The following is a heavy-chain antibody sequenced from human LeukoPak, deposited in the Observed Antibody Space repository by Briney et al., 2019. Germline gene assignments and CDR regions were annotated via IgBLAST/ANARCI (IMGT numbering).Heavy chain of an antibody. Sequence: GGSLRLSCAASGFTFSIYAMSWVRQAPGKGLEWVSAIGGSGQNTNYADSVKGRFTISRDNSRNTLYLDMNILRAEDTAVYYCAKTVIAQASYWYFALWGRGTLVTVSS. CDR3: AKTVIAQASYWYFAL. V-gene: IGHV3-23*01. CDR1: GFTFSIYA. D-gene: IGHD2-21*01. CDR2: IGGSGQNT. J-gene: IGHJ2*01.